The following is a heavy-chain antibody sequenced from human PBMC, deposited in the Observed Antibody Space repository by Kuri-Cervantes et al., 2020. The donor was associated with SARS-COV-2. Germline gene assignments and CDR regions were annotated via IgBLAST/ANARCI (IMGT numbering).Heavy chain of an antibody. CDR2: INPSGGST. J-gene: IGHJ4*02. CDR1: GGTFSSYA. CDR3: ARQGIAARWGAAHVRFDY. Sequence: ASVKVSCKASGGTFSSYAISWVRQAPGQGLEWMGIINPSGGSTSYAQKLQGRVTMTTDTSTSTAYMELRSLRSDDTAVYYCARQGIAARWGAAHVRFDYWGQGTLVTVSS. D-gene: IGHD6-6*01. V-gene: IGHV1-46*01.